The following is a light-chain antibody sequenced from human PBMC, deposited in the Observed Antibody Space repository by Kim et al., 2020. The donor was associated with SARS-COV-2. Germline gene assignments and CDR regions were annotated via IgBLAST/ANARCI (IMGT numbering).Light chain of an antibody. J-gene: IGKJ4*01. CDR2: GAS. CDR1: QGVGCA. V-gene: IGKV3-15*01. CDR3: QQYNNWPLLT. Sequence: PRERATLSCRASQGVGCALTWYQQNPGQAPRLLIYGASTRATGIPARFSGSGSGTEFTLTISSLQSEDFAVYYCQQYNNWPLLTFGGGTKVDIK.